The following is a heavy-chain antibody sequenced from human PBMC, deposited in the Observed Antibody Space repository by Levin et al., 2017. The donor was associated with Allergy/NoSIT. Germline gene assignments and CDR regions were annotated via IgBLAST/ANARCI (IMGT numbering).Heavy chain of an antibody. D-gene: IGHD2-15*01. V-gene: IGHV1-46*01. CDR2: INPSGGST. Sequence: ASVKVSCKASGYTFTSYYMHWVRQAPGQGLEWMGIINPSGGSTSYAQKFQGRVTMTRDTSTSTVYMELSSLRSEDTAVYYCARAWNHYCSGGSCYEREFDYWGQGTLVTVSS. J-gene: IGHJ4*02. CDR1: GYTFTSYY. CDR3: ARAWNHYCSGGSCYEREFDY.